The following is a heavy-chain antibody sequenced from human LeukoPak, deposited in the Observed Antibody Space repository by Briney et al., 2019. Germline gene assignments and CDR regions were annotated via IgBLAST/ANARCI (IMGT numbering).Heavy chain of an antibody. CDR1: GFTVSSNY. V-gene: IGHV3-66*01. CDR2: LYSGGST. Sequence: PGGSLRLSCAAPGFTVSSNYMSWVRQAPGKGLEWVSLLYSGGSTYYADSVKGRFTISRDNSKNTLYLQMNSLRAEDTAVYYCASRDKGYYYGMDVWGQGTTVTVSS. D-gene: IGHD5-24*01. J-gene: IGHJ6*02. CDR3: ASRDKGYYYGMDV.